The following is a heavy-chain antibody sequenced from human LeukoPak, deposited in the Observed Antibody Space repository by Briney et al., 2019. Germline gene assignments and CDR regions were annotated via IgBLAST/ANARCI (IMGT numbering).Heavy chain of an antibody. CDR2: ISYDGSNK. V-gene: IGHV3-30*03. D-gene: IGHD3-22*01. J-gene: IGHJ4*02. Sequence: GGSLRLSCAASGFTIRSNYMHWVRQAPGKGLEWVAVISYDGSNKYYADSVKGRFTISRDNSRNTLYLQMNSLRAEDTAVYYCARGSGYLETFDYWGQGTLVTVSS. CDR1: GFTIRSNY. CDR3: ARGSGYLETFDY.